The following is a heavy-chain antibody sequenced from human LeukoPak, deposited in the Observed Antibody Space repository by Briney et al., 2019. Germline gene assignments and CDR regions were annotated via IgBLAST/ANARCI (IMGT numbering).Heavy chain of an antibody. Sequence: SETLSLTCTVSGYSISSGYYWGWIRQPPGKGLEWIGSIYYSGSTYYNPSLKSRVTISVDTSKNQFSLKLSSVTAADTAVYYCARETISLDVWGQGTTVTVSS. CDR3: ARETISLDV. J-gene: IGHJ6*02. CDR2: IYYSGST. V-gene: IGHV4-38-2*02. D-gene: IGHD3-9*01. CDR1: GYSISSGYY.